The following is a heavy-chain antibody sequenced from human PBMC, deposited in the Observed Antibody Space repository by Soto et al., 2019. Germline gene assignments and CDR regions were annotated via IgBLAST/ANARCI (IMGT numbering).Heavy chain of an antibody. Sequence: QVQLAESGGGVVQPGRSLRLSCAASGFTFSSYGMHWVRQAPGKGLEWVAVISYDGSNKYYADSVKGRFTISRDNSKNTLYLQMNSLRAEDTAVYYCAKDSELGAAGILSEYFQHWGQGTLVTVSS. D-gene: IGHD6-13*01. CDR2: ISYDGSNK. CDR3: AKDSELGAAGILSEYFQH. CDR1: GFTFSSYG. J-gene: IGHJ1*01. V-gene: IGHV3-30*18.